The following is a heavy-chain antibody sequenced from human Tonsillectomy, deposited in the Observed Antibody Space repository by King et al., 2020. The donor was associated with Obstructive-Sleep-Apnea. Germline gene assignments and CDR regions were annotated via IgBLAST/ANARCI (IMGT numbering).Heavy chain of an antibody. CDR2: IYYSGST. Sequence: VQLQESGPGLVKPSETLSLTCTVSGGSISSYYWSWIRQPPGKGLEWIGYIYYSGSTNYNPSFKSRVPISVDTSKNQFSLKLSSVTAADTVVYYCARHVEGDCSGGSCYELGYWGQGTLVTVSS. V-gene: IGHV4-59*08. J-gene: IGHJ4*02. CDR1: GGSISSYY. D-gene: IGHD2-15*01. CDR3: ARHVEGDCSGGSCYELGY.